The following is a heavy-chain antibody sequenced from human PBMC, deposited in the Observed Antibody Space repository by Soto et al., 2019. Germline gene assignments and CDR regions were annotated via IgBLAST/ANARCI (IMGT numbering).Heavy chain of an antibody. V-gene: IGHV3-13*01. CDR2: IGGAGDT. CDR1: GFTFSRSD. Sequence: HPGGALRLSCAASGFTFSRSDMHWVRQRPGGGLEWVSGIGGAGDTYYLGSVQGRFTISRDNANNSLYLQMNSLRAEDSALYYCVRDRSVAGTGEFDFWGQGTPVTVSS. CDR3: VRDRSVAGTGEFDF. D-gene: IGHD6-19*01. J-gene: IGHJ4*02.